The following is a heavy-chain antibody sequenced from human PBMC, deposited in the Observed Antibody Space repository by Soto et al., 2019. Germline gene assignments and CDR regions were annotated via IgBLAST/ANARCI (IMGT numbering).Heavy chain of an antibody. CDR1: GYTFTSYG. CDR3: ARVGGIAYCGGDCYSAYAFDI. CDR2: ISAYNGNT. D-gene: IGHD2-21*02. Sequence: ASVKVSCKASGYTFTSYGISWVRQAPGQGLEWMGWISAYNGNTNYAQKLQGRVTMTTDTSTSTAYMELRSLRSDDTAVYYCARVGGIAYCGGDCYSAYAFDIWGQGSMVTVSS. V-gene: IGHV1-18*01. J-gene: IGHJ3*02.